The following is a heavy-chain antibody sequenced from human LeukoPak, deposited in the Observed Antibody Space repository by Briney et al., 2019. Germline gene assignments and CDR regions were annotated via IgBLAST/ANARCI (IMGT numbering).Heavy chain of an antibody. Sequence: PGGSLRLSCAASGFTFSNYAMSWIRQAPGKGLEWVSTISGSGGSTYYADSVSGRFTISRDNSKNTLFLQMNTLRAEDTAVYYCTKDPVWNPSYYSYYMDVWGKGTTVTVSS. J-gene: IGHJ6*03. V-gene: IGHV3-23*01. CDR2: ISGSGGST. D-gene: IGHD1-1*01. CDR1: GFTFSNYA. CDR3: TKDPVWNPSYYSYYMDV.